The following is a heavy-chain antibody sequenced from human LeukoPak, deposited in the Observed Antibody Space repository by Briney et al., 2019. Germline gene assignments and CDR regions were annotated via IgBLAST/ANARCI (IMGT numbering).Heavy chain of an antibody. D-gene: IGHD2-2*01. V-gene: IGHV3-43*02. CDR1: GFTFHEHA. CDR3: AKTGSCRSTSCYLPFDY. CDR2: ISGDGDST. J-gene: IGHJ4*02. Sequence: GGSLRLSCAASGFTFHEHAMHWVRQAPGQGLEWVSIISGDGDSTYYADSVKGRSTISRDNSKNSLYLHMDSLRTEDTALYFCAKTGSCRSTSCYLPFDYWGQGALVTVSS.